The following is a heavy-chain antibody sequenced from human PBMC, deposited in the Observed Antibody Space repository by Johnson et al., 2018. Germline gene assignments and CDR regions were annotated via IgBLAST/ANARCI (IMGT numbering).Heavy chain of an antibody. Sequence: QVQLVQSGGGVVQPGRSLRLSCAASGFTFSSYGMHWVRQAPGKGLEWVAVIWYDGSNKYYADSVKGRFTIFRDNSKNTLYLQMNSLRAEGTDVYYLARGGYNYDRSGPDDAFDIWGQGTTVTVSS. J-gene: IGHJ3*02. D-gene: IGHD3-22*01. V-gene: IGHV3-33*01. CDR3: ARGGYNYDRSGPDDAFDI. CDR2: IWYDGSNK. CDR1: GFTFSSYG.